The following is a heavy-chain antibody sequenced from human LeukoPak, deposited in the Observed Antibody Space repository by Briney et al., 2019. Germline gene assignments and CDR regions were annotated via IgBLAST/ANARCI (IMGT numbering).Heavy chain of an antibody. CDR3: ARLGAAPGPPHYFYYGMDV. Sequence: SETLSLTCSVSGGSISSRSYYWGWVRQPPGKGLEWIGSTYYTGRTYYNPSLRSRVSISGDTSKNQVSLKVNSVTAADTAVYYCARLGAAPGPPHYFYYGMDVWGQGTTVTVS. J-gene: IGHJ6*02. D-gene: IGHD6-13*01. V-gene: IGHV4-39*01. CDR2: TYYTGRT. CDR1: GGSISSRSYY.